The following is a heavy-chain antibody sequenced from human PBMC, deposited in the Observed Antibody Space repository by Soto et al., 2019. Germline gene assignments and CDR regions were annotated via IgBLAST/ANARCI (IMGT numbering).Heavy chain of an antibody. Sequence: QVQLVQSGAEVKKPGASVKVSCKASGYTFTSYDINWVRQATGQGLEWMGGMNPNSGNTGFAQKFQGRVTMTRTTSISTAYMELSRPRSEDTAVYYCARGPQDILDHWGQGTLVTVSS. V-gene: IGHV1-8*01. CDR2: MNPNSGNT. CDR1: GYTFTSYD. J-gene: IGHJ4*02. D-gene: IGHD2-15*01. CDR3: ARGPQDILDH.